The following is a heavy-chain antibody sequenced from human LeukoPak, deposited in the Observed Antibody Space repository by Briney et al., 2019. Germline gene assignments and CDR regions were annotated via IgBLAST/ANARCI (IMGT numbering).Heavy chain of an antibody. Sequence: SETLSLTCTVSGGSISSYYWSWIRQPAGKGLEWIGRIYTSGSTNYNPSLKSRVTMSVDTSKNQFSLKLSSVTAADTAVYYCARGTKSGITMVRGVIRAFDIWGQGTMVTVSS. CDR2: IYTSGST. CDR3: ARGTKSGITMVRGVIRAFDI. J-gene: IGHJ3*02. CDR1: GGSISSYY. D-gene: IGHD3-10*01. V-gene: IGHV4-4*07.